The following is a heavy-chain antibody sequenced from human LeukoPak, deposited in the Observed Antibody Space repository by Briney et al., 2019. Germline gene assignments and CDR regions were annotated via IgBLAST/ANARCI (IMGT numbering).Heavy chain of an antibody. CDR3: ARGPSRDYGSGSSSFDP. Sequence: ASVKVSCKASGYTFTGYYMHWVRQAPGQGLEWMGWINPNSGGTNYAQKIQGRVTMTRNTSINTAYMELSSLRSEDTAVYYCARGPSRDYGSGSSSFDPGGQGTLVTVSS. V-gene: IGHV1-2*02. CDR2: INPNSGGT. J-gene: IGHJ5*02. CDR1: GYTFTGYY. D-gene: IGHD3-10*01.